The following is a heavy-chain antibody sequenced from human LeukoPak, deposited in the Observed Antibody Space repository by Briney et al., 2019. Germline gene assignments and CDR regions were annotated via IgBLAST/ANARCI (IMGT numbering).Heavy chain of an antibody. Sequence: HGESLKICRKSSGYSFTSYWISWVRQMPGKGLEWMGRIDPSDSYTNYSPSFQGHVTISADKSISTAYLQWSSLKASDTAMYYCARHNLYYDILTGYYDYWGQGTLVTVSS. CDR1: GYSFTSYW. D-gene: IGHD3-9*01. CDR3: ARHNLYYDILTGYYDY. J-gene: IGHJ4*02. V-gene: IGHV5-10-1*01. CDR2: IDPSDSYT.